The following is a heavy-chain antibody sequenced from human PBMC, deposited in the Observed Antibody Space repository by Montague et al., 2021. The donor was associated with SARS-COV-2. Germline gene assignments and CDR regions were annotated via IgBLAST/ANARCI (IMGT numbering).Heavy chain of an antibody. CDR3: ANHGGLLRTFDWSY. CDR2: IGGSGDYT. D-gene: IGHD3-9*01. CDR1: GFTFNSYA. J-gene: IGHJ4*02. Sequence: LRLSLAASGFTFNSYAMSWVRQAPGKGLEWVSGIGGSGDYTHYADSVRGRFTISRDNSKNTLFLQMDNLRADDTAVYYCANHGGLLRTFDWSYWGQGTLVTVSS. V-gene: IGHV3-23*01.